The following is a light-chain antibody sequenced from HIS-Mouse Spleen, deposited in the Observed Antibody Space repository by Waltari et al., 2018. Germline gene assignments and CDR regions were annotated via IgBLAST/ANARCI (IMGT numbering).Light chain of an antibody. Sequence: QSVLTQPPSASGTPGQRFTISCSGRNTNIGTNYVYWYQQPPGTAPKLLIYRNNQRPSGVPDRFSGSKSGTSASLAISGLRSEDEADYYCAAWDDSLSGPVFGGGTKLTVL. CDR1: NTNIGTNY. CDR3: AAWDDSLSGPV. V-gene: IGLV1-47*01. J-gene: IGLJ3*02. CDR2: RNN.